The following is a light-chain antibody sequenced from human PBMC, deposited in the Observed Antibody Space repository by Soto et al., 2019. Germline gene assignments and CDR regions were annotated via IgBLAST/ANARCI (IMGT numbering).Light chain of an antibody. V-gene: IGKV2-28*01. CDR1: QSLRYSDGYYY. J-gene: IGKJ4*01. CDR3: MQALETPRT. CDR2: LGS. Sequence: DIVLTQSPLSLPVTPGEPASISCRSSQSLRYSDGYYYLDWYLQKPGQSPQLLIYLGSNRASGVPDRFSGSGSGTDFTLKISRVEAEDVGVYYCMQALETPRTFGGGTKVEIK.